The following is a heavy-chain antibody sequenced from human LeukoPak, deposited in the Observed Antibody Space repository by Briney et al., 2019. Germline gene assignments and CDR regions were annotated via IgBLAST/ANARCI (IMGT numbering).Heavy chain of an antibody. V-gene: IGHV3-23*01. J-gene: IGHJ6*02. Sequence: GGSLRLSCAASGFTFSSYAMSWVRQAPGKELEWVSAISGSGGSTYYADSVKGRFTISRDNSKNTLYLQMNSLRAEDTAVYYCAKASRYCSSTSCYDSTYYYHGMDVWGQGTTVTVSS. D-gene: IGHD2-2*01. CDR1: GFTFSSYA. CDR3: AKASRYCSSTSCYDSTYYYHGMDV. CDR2: ISGSGGST.